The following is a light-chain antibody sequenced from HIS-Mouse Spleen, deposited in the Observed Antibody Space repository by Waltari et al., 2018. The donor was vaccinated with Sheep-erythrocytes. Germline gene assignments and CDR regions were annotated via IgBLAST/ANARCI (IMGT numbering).Light chain of an antibody. Sequence: QSVLTQPPSVSGAPRHRLTISCPGSRPHIGAGYELHSYPQLPGTAPKLLIYGNSNRPAGVPDRFSGSKSGTSASLAITGLQAEDEADYYCQSYDSSLSGNWVFGGGTKLTVL. J-gene: IGLJ3*02. CDR2: GNS. CDR1: RPHIGAGYE. V-gene: IGLV1-40*01. CDR3: QSYDSSLSGNWV.